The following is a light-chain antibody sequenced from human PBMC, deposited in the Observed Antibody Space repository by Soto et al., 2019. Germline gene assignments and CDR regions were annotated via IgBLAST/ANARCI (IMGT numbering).Light chain of an antibody. CDR1: QSISSW. CDR3: QQYNSYSGT. Sequence: DIPMTQSPSTLSASVGDRVTITCRASQSISSWLAWYQQKPGKAPKLLIYKASSLESGVPSRFSGSGSGTEFTLTISNLQPDDFPSYYCQQYNSYSGTFGQGTKVEIK. J-gene: IGKJ1*01. V-gene: IGKV1-5*03. CDR2: KAS.